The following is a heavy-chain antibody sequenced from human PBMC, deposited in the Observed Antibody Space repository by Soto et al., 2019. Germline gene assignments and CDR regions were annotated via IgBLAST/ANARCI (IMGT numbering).Heavy chain of an antibody. Sequence: EASVKVSCKASGYTFTSYGISWVRQAPGQGLEWMGWISAYNGNTNYAQKLQGRVTMTTDTSTSTAYMELRSLRSDDTAVYYCARGGLAARIFLYYFDYWGQGTLVTVSS. J-gene: IGHJ4*02. CDR1: GYTFTSYG. CDR2: ISAYNGNT. CDR3: ARGGLAARIFLYYFDY. V-gene: IGHV1-18*01. D-gene: IGHD6-6*01.